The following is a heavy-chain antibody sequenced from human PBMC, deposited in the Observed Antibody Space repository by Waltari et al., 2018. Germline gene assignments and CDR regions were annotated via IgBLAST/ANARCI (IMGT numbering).Heavy chain of an antibody. CDR3: ARAREHSDDFWNGYSFYFDQ. CDR1: GFGLSDYY. J-gene: IGHJ4*02. Sequence: QVQLVESGGGLVKPGGSLRLSCTASGFGLSDYYMTWIRQAPGGGLELISYMDSGGNVRHYSDSVKGRFTISRDNAKNSLFLHMNSLRADDTAVYYCARAREHSDDFWNGYSFYFDQWGQGTLVAVSS. V-gene: IGHV3-11*01. D-gene: IGHD3-3*01. CDR2: MDSGGNVR.